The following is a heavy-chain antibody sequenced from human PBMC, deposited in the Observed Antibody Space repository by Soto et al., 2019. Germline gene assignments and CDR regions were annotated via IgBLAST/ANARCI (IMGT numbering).Heavy chain of an antibody. D-gene: IGHD3-3*01. J-gene: IGHJ6*02. CDR1: GGTFSSYA. CDR2: IIPIFGTT. CDR3: ARTRLLEWVSQYYYYAMDV. V-gene: IGHV1-69*13. Sequence: SVKVSCKTSGGTFSSYAISWVRQAPGQGLEWMGGIIPIFGTTNYAQKFQGRVTITADESTSTAYMELSSLRSEDTAVYHCARTRLLEWVSQYYYYAMDVWGQGTRVTVSS.